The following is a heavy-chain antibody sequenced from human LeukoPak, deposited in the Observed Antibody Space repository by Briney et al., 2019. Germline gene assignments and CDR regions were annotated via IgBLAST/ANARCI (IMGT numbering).Heavy chain of an antibody. V-gene: IGHV1-69*05. J-gene: IGHJ4*02. Sequence: ASVKVSCKSSGGTFSSYAISWVRHAPGQGLGWMGSLIPIFVTANSAQKFQGRGTITTDESTSTAYKELSSLRSEDTAVYYCARDRIYSSGWYGYWGQGTLVTVSS. CDR1: GGTFSSYA. CDR3: ARDRIYSSGWYGY. CDR2: LIPIFVTA. D-gene: IGHD6-19*01.